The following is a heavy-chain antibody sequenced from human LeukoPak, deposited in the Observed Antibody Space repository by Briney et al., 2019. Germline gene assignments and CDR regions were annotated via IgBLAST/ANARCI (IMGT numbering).Heavy chain of an antibody. J-gene: IGHJ6*02. CDR2: TNPNSGGT. CDR1: GYSFTYYY. D-gene: IGHD3-3*01. V-gene: IGHV1-2*04. CDR3: ARDRNYDFWSGYYPPSDYGMDV. Sequence: GASVKVSCKASGYSFTYYYMLWVRQAPGQGLEWMGRTNPNSGGTNYAQKFQGWVTMTRDTSISTAYMELSRLRSDDTAAYYCARDRNYDFWSGYYPPSDYGMDVWGQGTTVTVSS.